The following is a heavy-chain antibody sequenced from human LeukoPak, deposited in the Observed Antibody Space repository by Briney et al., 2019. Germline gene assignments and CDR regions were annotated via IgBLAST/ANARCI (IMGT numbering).Heavy chain of an antibody. J-gene: IGHJ4*02. Sequence: GGSLRLSCAASGFTFSSYSMNWVRQAPGKGLEWVSSISSSSSYIYYADSVKGRFTISRDNAKNSLYLQMNSLRAEDTAVYYCARDIEAAGLLLDYWGQGTLVTVSS. CDR1: GFTFSSYS. V-gene: IGHV3-21*01. D-gene: IGHD6-13*01. CDR3: ARDIEAAGLLLDY. CDR2: ISSSSSYI.